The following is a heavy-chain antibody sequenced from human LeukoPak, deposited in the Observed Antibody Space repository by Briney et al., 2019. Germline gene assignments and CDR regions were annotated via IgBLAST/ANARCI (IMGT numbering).Heavy chain of an antibody. CDR2: ISGSGGST. CDR1: GFTFSSYA. D-gene: IGHD2-21*02. Sequence: GGSLRLSCAASGFTFSSYAMSWVRQAPGKGLERVSAISGSGGSTYYADSVKGRFTISRDNSKNTLYLQMNSLRAEDTAVYYCARLGVVTAIPIGAFDIWGQGTMVTVSS. V-gene: IGHV3-23*01. CDR3: ARLGVVTAIPIGAFDI. J-gene: IGHJ3*02.